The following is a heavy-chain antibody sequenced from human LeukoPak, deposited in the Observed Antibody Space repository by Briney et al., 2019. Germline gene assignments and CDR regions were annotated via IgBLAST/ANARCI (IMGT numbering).Heavy chain of an antibody. V-gene: IGHV3-33*06. J-gene: IGHJ4*02. CDR1: GFTFSSYW. CDR2: IWNDGTNR. Sequence: GGSLRLSCAASGFTFSSYWMNWVRQAPGKGLEWVAVIWNDGTNRYYGDSVKGRFTISRDDSKNTVYLQMNGLRAGDTAVYYCAKDAQRGFDYSNSLEYWGQGTLVTVSS. CDR3: AKDAQRGFDYSNSLEY. D-gene: IGHD4-11*01.